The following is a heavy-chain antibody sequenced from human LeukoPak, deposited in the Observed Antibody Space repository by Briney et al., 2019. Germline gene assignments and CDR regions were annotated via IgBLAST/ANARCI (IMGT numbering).Heavy chain of an antibody. CDR1: GDSISNYY. CDR2: IHSSGSS. V-gene: IGHV4-4*07. CDR3: AGDPSSSGTGVFDI. Sequence: SETLSLTCTVSGDSISNYYWSWIRQPAGKRLEWIGLIHSSGSSNYNPSLRSRVTMSVDTSKNHFSLKLNSVTAADTAVYYCAGDPSSSGTGVFDIGAKGKTAPVS. J-gene: IGHJ3*02. D-gene: IGHD6-13*01.